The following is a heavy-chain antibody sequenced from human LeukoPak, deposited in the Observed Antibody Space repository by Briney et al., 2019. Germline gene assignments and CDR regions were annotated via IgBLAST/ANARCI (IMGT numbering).Heavy chain of an antibody. CDR2: VHESGSS. V-gene: IGHV4-38-2*01. Sequence: PSETLSLTCALSGYSISRGYYWGWVRQSPGNRPQWLGSVHESGSSHHNPSLRSRVTIELATSENEFSLTLTSVTAADSGTYYCVRGEVGDFDSWGQGTLVIVSS. D-gene: IGHD1-26*01. CDR1: GYSISRGYY. J-gene: IGHJ4*02. CDR3: VRGEVGDFDS.